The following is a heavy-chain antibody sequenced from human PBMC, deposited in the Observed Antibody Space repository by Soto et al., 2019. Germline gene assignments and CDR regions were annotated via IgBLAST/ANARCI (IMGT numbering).Heavy chain of an antibody. V-gene: IGHV4-39*01. CDR3: ARHSLALRKNNWFDT. CDR1: GDSIISSDFY. D-gene: IGHD3-3*02. Sequence: SETLSLTCTVSGDSIISSDFYWGWVRQPPGKGLEWIGSIFYLGSSYYNPSLKSRVTMSVDTSKNQFSLRLRSVTAADTALYFCARHSLALRKNNWFDTWGQGIMVTVS. CDR2: IFYLGSS. J-gene: IGHJ5*02.